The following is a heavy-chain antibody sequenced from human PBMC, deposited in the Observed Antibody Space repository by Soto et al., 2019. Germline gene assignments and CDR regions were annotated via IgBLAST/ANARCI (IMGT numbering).Heavy chain of an antibody. CDR3: AISRVWETRDY. J-gene: IGHJ4*01. Sequence: QVQLVQSGAEVKKPGASVTVSCKASGYTFTSYGISWVRQAPGQGHEWMGRISAYNGNTNYAQKLQGRVTMTTDTSTSNAYMELRRLRADASAGYYSAISRVWETRDYWGHGTLLTVSS. D-gene: IGHD1-26*01. CDR2: ISAYNGNT. V-gene: IGHV1-18*01. CDR1: GYTFTSYG.